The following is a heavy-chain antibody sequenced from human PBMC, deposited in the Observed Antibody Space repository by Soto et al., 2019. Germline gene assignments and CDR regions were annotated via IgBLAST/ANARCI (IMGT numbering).Heavy chain of an antibody. V-gene: IGHV1-2*04. J-gene: IGHJ4*02. D-gene: IGHD3-10*01. Sequence: QVQLVQSGAEVKKPGASVKVSCKASGYTFTGYYMHWVRQAPGQGLEWMGWINPNSGGTNYAQKFQGWVTMTRDTSISTAYMELSRLRSDDTAVYYCARDLTRITIVRGVSPRLGYWGQGTLVTVSS. CDR2: INPNSGGT. CDR1: GYTFTGYY. CDR3: ARDLTRITIVRGVSPRLGY.